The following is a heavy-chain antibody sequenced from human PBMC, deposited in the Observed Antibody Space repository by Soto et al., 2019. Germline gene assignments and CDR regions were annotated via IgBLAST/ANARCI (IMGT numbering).Heavy chain of an antibody. CDR1: GGTFSSYT. D-gene: IGHD7-27*01. CDR3: ARDSDRDAWGY. CDR2: IIPILGIA. Sequence: QVQLVQSGAEVKKPGSSVKVSCKASGGTFSSYTISWVRQAPGQGLEWMGRIIPILGIANYAQKFQGRVTITADKSTSTAYMELSSQRSEDTAVYYCARDSDRDAWGYWGQGTLVTVSS. V-gene: IGHV1-69*08. J-gene: IGHJ4*02.